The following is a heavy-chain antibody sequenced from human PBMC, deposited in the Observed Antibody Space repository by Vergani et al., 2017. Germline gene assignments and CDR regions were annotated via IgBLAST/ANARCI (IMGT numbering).Heavy chain of an antibody. Sequence: QVQLVQSGAEVKKPGASVKVSCKASGYTFTGYYIHWARQAPGQGLEWMGIINPRGGSTSYAKKFQGRVSMTRDTSTSTVYMELSSLRSEDTAVYYCAKDQVNYYGSGSYYASFDYWGQGTLVTVSS. CDR1: GYTFTGYY. CDR2: INPRGGST. V-gene: IGHV1-46*01. J-gene: IGHJ4*02. D-gene: IGHD3-10*01. CDR3: AKDQVNYYGSGSYYASFDY.